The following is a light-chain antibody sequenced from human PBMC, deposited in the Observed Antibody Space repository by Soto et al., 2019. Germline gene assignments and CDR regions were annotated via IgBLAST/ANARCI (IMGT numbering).Light chain of an antibody. V-gene: IGKV2-30*01. CDR1: QGLVFRAGNTF. Sequence: DVVLTQSPLSLPVTLGQPASISCRSSQGLVFRAGNTFLSWIQQRPGQSPGRLIYQVSKRDSGDPDRFSGSGSGTDVTLRISRVEAEDVGIYYCLQATHCPLTFGGGTSVEI. J-gene: IGKJ4*02. CDR2: QVS. CDR3: LQATHCPLT.